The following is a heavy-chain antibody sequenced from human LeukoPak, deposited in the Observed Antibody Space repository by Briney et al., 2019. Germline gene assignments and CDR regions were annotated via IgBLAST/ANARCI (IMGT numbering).Heavy chain of an antibody. Sequence: ASVKVSCKVSGYTLTELSMHWVRQAPGIGLEWMGGFDPEDGETIYAQKFQGRVTMTEDTSTDTAYMELSSLRSEDTAVYYCATDLKMSSGFYYYYYGMDVWGQGTTVTVSS. J-gene: IGHJ6*02. CDR2: FDPEDGET. CDR1: GYTLTELS. V-gene: IGHV1-24*01. CDR3: ATDLKMSSGFYYYYYGMDV. D-gene: IGHD6-19*01.